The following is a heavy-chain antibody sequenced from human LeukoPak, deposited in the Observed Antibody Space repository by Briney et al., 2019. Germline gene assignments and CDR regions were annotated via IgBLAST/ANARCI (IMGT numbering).Heavy chain of an antibody. D-gene: IGHD6-13*01. CDR1: GTIFTSYW. CDR3: YESRNGIAAAGTEAAFDI. J-gene: IGHJ3*02. V-gene: IGHV5-51*01. CDR2: IYPGDSDT. Sequence: GASLQISCKGSGTIFTSYWIGWVRQLPGKGLEWMGIIYPGDSDTRYSPSFQGQVTISADKSISTAYLQWSSLKASDTAMYYCYESRNGIAAAGTEAAFDIWGQGTMVNVSS.